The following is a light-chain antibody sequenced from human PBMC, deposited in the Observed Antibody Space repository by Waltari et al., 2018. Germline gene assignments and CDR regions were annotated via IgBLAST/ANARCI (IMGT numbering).Light chain of an antibody. J-gene: IGLJ1*01. V-gene: IGLV2-23*02. Sequence: QSALTQPASVSGSPGQSITISCTGPRRDVGGFSYVSWYQQNPGKAPKLIIYDVIKRPSGVSNRFSGSKSGNTASLTISGLQAEDEADYYCCSYVGSSTYVFGSGTEVTVL. CDR1: RRDVGGFSY. CDR3: CSYVGSSTYV. CDR2: DVI.